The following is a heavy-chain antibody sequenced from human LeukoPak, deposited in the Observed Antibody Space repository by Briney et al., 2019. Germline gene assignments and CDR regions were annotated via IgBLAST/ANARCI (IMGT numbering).Heavy chain of an antibody. Sequence: PGGSLRLSCAASGFTFSSYSMNWVRQAPGKGLEWVSSISSSSSYIYYADSVKGRFTISRDNAKNSLYLQMNSLRAEDTAVYYCARDSDSSSYFDHWGQGTLVTVSS. J-gene: IGHJ4*02. CDR3: ARDSDSSSYFDH. CDR2: ISSSSSYI. V-gene: IGHV3-21*01. D-gene: IGHD6-6*01. CDR1: GFTFSSYS.